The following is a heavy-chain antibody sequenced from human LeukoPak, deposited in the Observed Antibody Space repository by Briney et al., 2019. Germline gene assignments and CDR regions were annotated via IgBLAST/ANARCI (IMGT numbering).Heavy chain of an antibody. Sequence: GGSLRLSCAASGFTFSSYWMNWVRQAPGKGLEWVSYISYSGSTTSYADSVKGRFTISRDNAKNSLYLQMNSLRAEDTAVYYCARAGPPAFDPWGQGTLVTVSS. CDR2: ISYSGSTT. V-gene: IGHV3-48*04. CDR3: ARAGPPAFDP. CDR1: GFTFSSYW. J-gene: IGHJ5*02.